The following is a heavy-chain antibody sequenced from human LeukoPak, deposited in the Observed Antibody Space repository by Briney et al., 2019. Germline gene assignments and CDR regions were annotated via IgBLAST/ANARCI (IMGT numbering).Heavy chain of an antibody. Sequence: SETLSLTCTVSGGSFSTYYWSWIRLPPGKGLEWIGYVYYTGTTNYNPSLKSRVTISVDTSKTQFSLKVSSVTAADTAVYYCARAGANGIEAAGSLRYWGQGTLVTVSS. V-gene: IGHV4-59*01. CDR2: VYYTGTT. CDR3: ARAGANGIEAAGSLRY. J-gene: IGHJ4*02. CDR1: GGSFSTYY. D-gene: IGHD6-13*01.